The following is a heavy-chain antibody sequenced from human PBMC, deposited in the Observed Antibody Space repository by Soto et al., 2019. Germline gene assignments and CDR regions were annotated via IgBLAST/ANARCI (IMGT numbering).Heavy chain of an antibody. CDR2: IWYDGNTQ. V-gene: IGHV3-33*01. Sequence: RGPLRLSREASGFAFSTYGMHWVRQGPEKLLEWEAVIWYDGNTQTYTDSVEVRLTSSRDNSHNTLYLQINSLIAEDMAVYYCARDYIPGIAGATYGMDVGGQGTTVTVPS. CDR3: ARDYIPGIAGATYGMDV. J-gene: IGHJ6*02. CDR1: GFAFSTYG. D-gene: IGHD6-25*01.